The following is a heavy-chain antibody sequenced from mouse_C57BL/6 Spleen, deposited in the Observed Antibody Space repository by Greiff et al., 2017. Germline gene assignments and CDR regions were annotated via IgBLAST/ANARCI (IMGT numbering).Heavy chain of an antibody. J-gene: IGHJ4*01. D-gene: IGHD4-1*01. CDR3: ARGVTGTIMDY. Sequence: DVKLVESEGGLVQPGSSMKLSCTASGFTFSDYYMAWVRQVPEKGLEWVANINYDGSSTYYLDSLKSRFIISRDNAKNILYLQMSSLKSEDTATYYCARGVTGTIMDYWGQGTSVTVSS. CDR1: GFTFSDYY. V-gene: IGHV5-16*01. CDR2: INYDGSST.